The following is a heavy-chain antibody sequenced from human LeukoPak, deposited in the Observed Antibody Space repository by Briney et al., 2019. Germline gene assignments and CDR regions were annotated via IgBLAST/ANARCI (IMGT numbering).Heavy chain of an antibody. Sequence: GGSLRLSCAASGFTFSNYAMSWVRQAPGKGLEWVSAISGSGGSTYYADSVKGRSTISRDNSKNTLFLQMNSLRAEDTAVYYCAKDPRKSTMVRGVILFDPWGQGTLVTVSS. V-gene: IGHV3-23*01. CDR2: ISGSGGST. J-gene: IGHJ5*02. CDR3: AKDPRKSTMVRGVILFDP. D-gene: IGHD3-10*01. CDR1: GFTFSNYA.